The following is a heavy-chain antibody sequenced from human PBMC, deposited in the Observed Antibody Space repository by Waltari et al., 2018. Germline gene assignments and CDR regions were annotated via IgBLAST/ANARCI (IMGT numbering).Heavy chain of an antibody. J-gene: IGHJ6*02. CDR1: GFTFGDYA. Sequence: EVQLVESGGGLVQPGRSLRLSCTASGFTFGDYAMSWVRQAPGKGLEWVGFIRSKAYGGTTEYAASVKGRFTISRDDSKSIAYLQMNSLKTEDTAVYYCTREAVEMATNMDVWGQGTTVTVSS. D-gene: IGHD5-12*01. CDR2: IRSKAYGGTT. CDR3: TREAVEMATNMDV. V-gene: IGHV3-49*04.